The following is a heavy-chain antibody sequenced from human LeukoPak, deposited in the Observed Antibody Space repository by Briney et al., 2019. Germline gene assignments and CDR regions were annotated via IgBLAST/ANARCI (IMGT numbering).Heavy chain of an antibody. D-gene: IGHD4-23*01. CDR2: IYTSGST. CDR3: ATGGSFDY. V-gene: IGHV4-61*02. J-gene: IGHJ4*02. Sequence: PSETLSLTCTVSGGSISSGSYYWSWIRQPAGKGLEWIGRIYTSGSTNYNPSLKSRVTMSVDTSKNQFSLKLSSVTAADTAVYYCATGGSFDYWGQGTLVTVSS. CDR1: GGSISSGSYY.